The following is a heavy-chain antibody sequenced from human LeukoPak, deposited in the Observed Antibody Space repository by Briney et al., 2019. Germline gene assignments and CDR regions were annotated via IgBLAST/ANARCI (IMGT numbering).Heavy chain of an antibody. Sequence: GGSLRLSCAASGFTFSSYEMNWVRQAPGKGLEWVSYISSSGSAIYYADSVKGRFTISRDNAKNSLCLQMNSLRAEDTAVYYCARGERWELRSFDCWGQGTLVTVSS. CDR1: GFTFSSYE. D-gene: IGHD1-26*01. CDR2: ISSSGSAI. V-gene: IGHV3-48*03. CDR3: ARGERWELRSFDC. J-gene: IGHJ4*02.